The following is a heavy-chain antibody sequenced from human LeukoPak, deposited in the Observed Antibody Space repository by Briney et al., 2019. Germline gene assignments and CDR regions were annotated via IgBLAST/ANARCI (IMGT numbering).Heavy chain of an antibody. J-gene: IGHJ4*02. Sequence: GGSLRLSCAASGFTFSSYWMHWVRQAPGKGLVWVSRINSDGSSTSYADSVKGRFTISRDNAKNTLYLQMNSLRAEDTAVYYCARSQGLLTYYYDSSGYYAPDYWGQGTLVTVSS. CDR3: ARSQGLLTYYYDSSGYYAPDY. CDR2: INSDGSST. V-gene: IGHV3-74*01. CDR1: GFTFSSYW. D-gene: IGHD3-22*01.